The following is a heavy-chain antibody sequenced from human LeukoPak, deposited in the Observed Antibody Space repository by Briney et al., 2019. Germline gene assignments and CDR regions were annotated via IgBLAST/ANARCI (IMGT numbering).Heavy chain of an antibody. CDR1: GFTFSSYA. V-gene: IGHV3-48*04. Sequence: PGGSLRLSCAASGFTFSSYAMSWVRQAPGKGLEWVSYISSSGSSIYYKDSVKGRFTISRDNAKKSLYLQMNSLRAEDTAVYYCARDYSSDSTADLDYWGQGTLVTVSP. D-gene: IGHD3-22*01. J-gene: IGHJ4*02. CDR3: ARDYSSDSTADLDY. CDR2: ISSSGSSI.